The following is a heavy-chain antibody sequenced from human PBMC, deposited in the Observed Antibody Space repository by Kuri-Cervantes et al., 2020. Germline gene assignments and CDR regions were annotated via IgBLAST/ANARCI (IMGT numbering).Heavy chain of an antibody. D-gene: IGHD1-1*01. CDR3: AKPGMTTDAFDI. CDR2: ISYDGSNK. Sequence: GESLKISCAASGFTFSSYGMHWVRQAPGKGLEWVAVISYDGSNKYYADSVKGRFTISGDNSKNTLYLQMNSLRAEDTAVYYCAKPGMTTDAFDIWGQGTMVTVSS. V-gene: IGHV3-30*18. CDR1: GFTFSSYG. J-gene: IGHJ3*02.